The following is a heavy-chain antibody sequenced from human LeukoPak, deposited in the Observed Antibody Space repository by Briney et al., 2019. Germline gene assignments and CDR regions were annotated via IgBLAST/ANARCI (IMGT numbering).Heavy chain of an antibody. CDR1: GGTFGSYA. D-gene: IGHD6-19*01. Sequence: GASVKVSCKASGGTFGSYAISWVRQAPGQGLEWMGGIIPIFGTANYAQKFQGRVTITADKSTSTAYMELSSLRSEDTAVYYCARDRADIVATRRGIAVAGSSYFDYWGRGTLVTVSS. J-gene: IGHJ4*02. CDR3: ARDRADIVATRRGIAVAGSSYFDY. CDR2: IIPIFGTA. V-gene: IGHV1-69*06.